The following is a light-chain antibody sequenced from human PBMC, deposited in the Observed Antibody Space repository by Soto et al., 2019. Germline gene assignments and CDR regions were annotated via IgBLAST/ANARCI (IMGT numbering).Light chain of an antibody. CDR1: QSVNSD. J-gene: IGKJ5*01. V-gene: IGKV3-15*01. Sequence: EIGLSHSPATLSLYKSERATLSSSAIQSVNSDYLGWFQQKPGQAPRLLIYGASTRATGIPARFSGSGSGTEFTLTISSLQSEDFAVYYCQPYNNLPPLPFCQGTLLAI. CDR3: QPYNNLPPLP. CDR2: GAS.